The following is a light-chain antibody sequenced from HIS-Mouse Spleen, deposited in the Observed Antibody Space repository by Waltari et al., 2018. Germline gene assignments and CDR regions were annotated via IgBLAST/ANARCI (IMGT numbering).Light chain of an antibody. Sequence: SYVLTQPPSVSVAPGKTARITCGGNNIGSKSVHWYQQKPGQAPVLVVYDDSDRPSGIPARFSGSNSGNTATLTISMVEAGDEDYYYCQVWDSSSDHVVFGGGTKLTVL. CDR1: NIGSKS. CDR2: DDS. J-gene: IGLJ2*01. CDR3: QVWDSSSDHVV. V-gene: IGLV3-21*03.